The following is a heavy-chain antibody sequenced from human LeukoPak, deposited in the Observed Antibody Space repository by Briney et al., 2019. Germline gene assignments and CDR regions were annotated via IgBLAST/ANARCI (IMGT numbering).Heavy chain of an antibody. Sequence: GASVKVSCKASGYTFSSHYIHRVRQAPGQGPEWMGIINPSGGSTYYPQKFQGRVTMTRDTSTSIVYMELSSLRSADTAVYYCARFDSSGYSLDYWGQGTLVTVSS. CDR2: INPSGGST. CDR3: ARFDSSGYSLDY. CDR1: GYTFSSHY. J-gene: IGHJ4*02. V-gene: IGHV1-46*01. D-gene: IGHD3-22*01.